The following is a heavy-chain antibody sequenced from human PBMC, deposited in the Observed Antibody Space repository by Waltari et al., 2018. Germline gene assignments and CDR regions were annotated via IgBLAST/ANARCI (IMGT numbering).Heavy chain of an antibody. V-gene: IGHV4-39*01. CDR2: IYYSGST. J-gene: IGHJ4*02. Sequence: QLQLQESGPGLVKPSETLSLTCTVSGGSISSSSYYWGWIRQPPGKGLEWIGSIYYSGSTYYNPSLKSRVTISVDTSKNQFSLKLSSVTAADTAVYYCASSVSGQWPIDYWGQGTLVTVSS. CDR1: GGSISSSSYY. CDR3: ASSVSGQWPIDY. D-gene: IGHD6-19*01.